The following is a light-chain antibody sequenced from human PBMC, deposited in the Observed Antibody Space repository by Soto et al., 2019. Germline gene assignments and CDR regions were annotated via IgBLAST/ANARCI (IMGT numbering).Light chain of an antibody. V-gene: IGKV3-20*01. CDR2: GTS. CDR3: QQYGSSSWT. CDR1: QSVSSSY. Sequence: EIVLTQSPGTLSLSPGERATLSCRASQSVSSSYLAWYQQKPGQAPRLLIYGTSRRATAIPDRLSGSGSGTDFTLTISRLEPEDFAVYYCQQYGSSSWTFGHGTKVEIK. J-gene: IGKJ1*01.